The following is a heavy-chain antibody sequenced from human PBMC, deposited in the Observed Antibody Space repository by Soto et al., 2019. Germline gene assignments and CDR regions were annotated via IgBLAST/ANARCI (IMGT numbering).Heavy chain of an antibody. V-gene: IGHV1-2*02. CDR2: INPNSGAT. J-gene: IGHJ4*02. CDR1: GYTFTDYY. CDR3: AREGGDIVQMGYALHWY. Sequence: ASVKVSCKVSGYTFTDYYMHWVRQAPGQGLEWMGWINPNSGATSYAQRFQGRVTMTRDTSISTAYMELSRLTSDDTAVYYCAREGGDIVQMGYALHWYWGKGTLGTVSS. D-gene: IGHD2-8*01.